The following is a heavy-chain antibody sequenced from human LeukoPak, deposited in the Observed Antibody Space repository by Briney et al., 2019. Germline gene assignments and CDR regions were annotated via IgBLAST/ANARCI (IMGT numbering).Heavy chain of an antibody. J-gene: IGHJ3*02. CDR1: GFTFSSYW. V-gene: IGHV3-74*01. CDR3: ARANYYGSGRAAFDI. D-gene: IGHD3-10*01. Sequence: GGSLRPSCAASGFTFSSYWMHWVRQAPGKGLAWVSRINSDGSSTSYADSVKGRFTISRDNAKNTLYLQMNSLRAEDTAVYYCARANYYGSGRAAFDIWGQGTMVTVPS. CDR2: INSDGSST.